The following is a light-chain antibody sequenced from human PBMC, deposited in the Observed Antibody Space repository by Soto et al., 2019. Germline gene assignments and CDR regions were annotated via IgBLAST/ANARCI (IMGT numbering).Light chain of an antibody. V-gene: IGLV2-23*02. CDR1: NSDVGRYNL. CDR3: CSYASSTTYVI. Sequence: QSALTQPASVSGSPGQSITISCTGTNSDVGRYNLVSWYQQRPGQAPQVLIYEVTKRPSGVSDRFSGSKSGNTASLTISGLHAEDEGEYFCCSYASSTTYVIFGGGTKLTVL. J-gene: IGLJ2*01. CDR2: EVT.